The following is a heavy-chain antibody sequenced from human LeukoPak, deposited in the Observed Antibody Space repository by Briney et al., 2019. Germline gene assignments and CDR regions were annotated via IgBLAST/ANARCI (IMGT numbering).Heavy chain of an antibody. D-gene: IGHD6-19*01. J-gene: IGHJ4*02. V-gene: IGHV1-46*01. Sequence: ASVKVSCKASGYSFTSHYMHWVRQAPGQGLEWMGKINPSGGSTSYGQKFQGRVTMTRDTSTSTVYMDLSSPGSEDTAVYYCARAGYSTGTHHFDYWGQGTLVTVSS. CDR1: GYSFTSHY. CDR2: INPSGGST. CDR3: ARAGYSTGTHHFDY.